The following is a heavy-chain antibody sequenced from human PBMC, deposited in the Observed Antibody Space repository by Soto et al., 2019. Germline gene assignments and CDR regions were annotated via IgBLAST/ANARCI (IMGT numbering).Heavy chain of an antibody. CDR3: ARASTYCSGGSCYFDY. CDR1: GFPFSDYY. CDR2: ISSSSYT. Sequence: GGSLRLSCAASGFPFSDYYMSWIRQAPGKGLEWVSYISSSSYTNYADSVKGRFTISRDNAKNSLYLQMNSLRAEDTAVYYCARASTYCSGGSCYFDYWGQGTLVTVSS. V-gene: IGHV3-11*06. J-gene: IGHJ4*02. D-gene: IGHD2-15*01.